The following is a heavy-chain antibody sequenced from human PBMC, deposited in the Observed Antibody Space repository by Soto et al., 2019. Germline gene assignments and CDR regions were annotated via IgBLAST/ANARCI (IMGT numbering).Heavy chain of an antibody. D-gene: IGHD3-3*01. CDR3: VKCSYSDFWNTYFTGAGAFDF. CDR1: GFTFGDYA. J-gene: IGHJ3*01. V-gene: IGHV3-9*01. Sequence: EVQLVESGGGLVQPGRSLRLSCAASGFTFGDYAMHWVRQVPGRGLEWVSGISWNRATIEYADSVKGRFTISRDNAKNSLYLQMESMRGEDAALYFCVKCSYSDFWNTYFTGAGAFDFWGQGTMVTVSS. CDR2: ISWNRATI.